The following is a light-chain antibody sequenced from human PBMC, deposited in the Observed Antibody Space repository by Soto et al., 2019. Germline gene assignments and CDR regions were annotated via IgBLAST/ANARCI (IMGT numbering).Light chain of an antibody. Sequence: DIQMTQAPSSVSASVGDRVTITCRASQGISSWLAWYQHKPGKAPKLLIYAASSLQSGVPSRFSGSGSGTDFTLTISSLQPEDFAVYYCQQRSNWPPYTFGQGTKLEIK. CDR3: QQRSNWPPYT. V-gene: IGKV1-12*01. J-gene: IGKJ2*01. CDR1: QGISSW. CDR2: AAS.